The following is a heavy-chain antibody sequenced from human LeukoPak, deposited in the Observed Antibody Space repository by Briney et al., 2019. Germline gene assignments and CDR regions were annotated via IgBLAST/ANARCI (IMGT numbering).Heavy chain of an antibody. CDR1: GDTFSRYD. CDR2: MNPNSGNT. J-gene: IGHJ4*02. V-gene: IGHV1-8*01. Sequence: ASVKVSCKASGDTFSRYDISWVRQAPGQGLEWMGWMNPNSGNTGYAQKFQGRVTMTRNTSISTAYMELSSLRSEDTAVYYCARGYGDYHYWGQGTLVTVSS. CDR3: ARGYGDYHY. D-gene: IGHD4-17*01.